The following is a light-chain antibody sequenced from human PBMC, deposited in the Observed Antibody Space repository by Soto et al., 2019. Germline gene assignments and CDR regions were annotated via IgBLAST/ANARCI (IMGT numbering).Light chain of an antibody. CDR1: QSVSNNY. CDR2: GAS. V-gene: IGKV3-20*01. Sequence: EIVLTQSPGTLSLSPGERATLSCRASQSVSNNYLAWYQQKPGQAPXVLIYGASNRATGIPDRFSGSGSGTEFTLTISRLEPEDFAVYDCQQYGSSGTFGQGTKVDIK. CDR3: QQYGSSGT. J-gene: IGKJ1*01.